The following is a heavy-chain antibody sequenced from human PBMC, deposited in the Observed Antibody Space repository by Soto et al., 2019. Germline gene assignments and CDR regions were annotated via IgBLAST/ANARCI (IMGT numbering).Heavy chain of an antibody. V-gene: IGHV4-61*01. CDR1: GGSVSSGSYY. CDR2: IYYSGST. J-gene: IGHJ5*02. D-gene: IGHD3-3*01. Sequence: ASETLSLTCTVSGGSVSSGSYYWSWIRQPPGKGLEWIGYIYYSGSTNYNPSLKSRVTISVDTSKNQFSLKLSSVTAADTAAYYCARGLRYDFWSGYRPYNWFDPWGQGTLVTVSS. CDR3: ARGLRYDFWSGYRPYNWFDP.